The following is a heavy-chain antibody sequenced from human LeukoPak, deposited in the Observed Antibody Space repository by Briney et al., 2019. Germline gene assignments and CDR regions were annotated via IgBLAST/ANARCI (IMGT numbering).Heavy chain of an antibody. V-gene: IGHV3-23*01. J-gene: IGHJ4*02. D-gene: IGHD6-13*01. CDR2: VSGSGSVT. CDR3: ATRITAAGFDY. CDR1: GFTFSSYA. Sequence: GGPLRLSCAASGFTFSSYAMTWVPQAPGKGLEWVSAVSGSGSVTYYTDSVKGRFTISRDNSKNTLYLQMNSLRAEDTAVYYCATRITAAGFDYWGQGTLVTVSS.